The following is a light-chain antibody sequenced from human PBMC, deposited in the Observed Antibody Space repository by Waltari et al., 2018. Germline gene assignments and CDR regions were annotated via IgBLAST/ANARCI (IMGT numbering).Light chain of an antibody. J-gene: IGKJ1*01. CDR3: QQYYVMPPT. V-gene: IGKV4-1*01. CDR1: QSVLFSSNNKNY. CDR2: WAS. Sequence: DIVMTQSPDSLAVSLGERATINCQSSQSVLFSSNNKNYLAWYQQKPGQPPRLLIYWASIRESGVPDLFSGSGSETDFTLTIGSLQAEDVAVYYCQQYYVMPPTFGQGTKVEIK.